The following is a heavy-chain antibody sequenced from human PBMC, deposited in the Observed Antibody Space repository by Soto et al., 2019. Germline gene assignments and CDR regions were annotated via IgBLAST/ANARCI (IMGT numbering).Heavy chain of an antibody. CDR1: GFTFSSYA. Sequence: QVQLVESGGGMVQPGRSLRLSCAASGFTFSSYAMHWVRQAPDKGLEWVAVISYDGSNKYYADSVKGRFTISRDNSKNKLYLQMNSLRAEDTAVYYCARDPSGSYYYYGMDVWGQGTTVTVSS. CDR3: ARDPSGSYYYYGMDV. D-gene: IGHD1-26*01. J-gene: IGHJ6*02. V-gene: IGHV3-30-3*01. CDR2: ISYDGSNK.